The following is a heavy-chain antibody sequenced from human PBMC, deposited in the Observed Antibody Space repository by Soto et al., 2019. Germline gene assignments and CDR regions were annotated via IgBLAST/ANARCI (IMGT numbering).Heavy chain of an antibody. CDR2: IHYRGST. CDR3: ARHLRWSLRLDPFDV. Sequence: QLQLQESGPGLVKPSETLSLTCTVSGDSISSSSYYWGWIRQPPGKGLEWMASIHYRGSTYYTPSLESRLTISIDTSKNQFSLKLSSVTAPDTAIYYCARHLRWSLRLDPFDVWGQGTMVTVSS. J-gene: IGHJ3*01. V-gene: IGHV4-39*01. CDR1: GDSISSSSYY. D-gene: IGHD1-1*01.